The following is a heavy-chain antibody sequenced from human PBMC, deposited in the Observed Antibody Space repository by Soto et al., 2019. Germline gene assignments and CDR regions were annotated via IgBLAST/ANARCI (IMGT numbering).Heavy chain of an antibody. D-gene: IGHD2-2*01. CDR3: AVGYCSSTSCYGAGDY. J-gene: IGHJ4*02. Sequence: GPSVKVSCKASGYTFTSYYMHWVRQAPGQGLERMGIINPSGGSTSYAQKFQGRVTMTRDTSTSTVYMELSSLRSEDTAVYYCAVGYCSSTSCYGAGDYWGQGTLVTVSS. CDR2: INPSGGST. CDR1: GYTFTSYY. V-gene: IGHV1-46*01.